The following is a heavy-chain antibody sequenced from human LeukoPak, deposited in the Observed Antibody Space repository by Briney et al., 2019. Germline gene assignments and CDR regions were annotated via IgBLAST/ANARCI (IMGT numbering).Heavy chain of an antibody. CDR3: ARRRTPDYWFDP. V-gene: IGHV4-59*08. CDR1: GGSVTSYY. D-gene: IGHD1-14*01. Sequence: SETLSLTCTVSGGSVTSYYWTWIRQPPGKGLEWIGSMYYSANADYNPSLNSRVSMSIDPSKNQFSLRLSSVTAADAAIYYCARRRTPDYWFDPWGQGTLVTVSS. J-gene: IGHJ5*02. CDR2: MYYSANA.